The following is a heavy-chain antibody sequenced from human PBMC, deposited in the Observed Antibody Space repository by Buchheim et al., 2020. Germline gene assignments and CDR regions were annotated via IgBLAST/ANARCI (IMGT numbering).Heavy chain of an antibody. Sequence: QLQLQESGPGLVKPSETLSLSCTVSGGSVSSGSYYWAWIRQPPGQELEWIGSVYYNGATFYNPSLKSRVTISIDTSKNQFSLKLSSVTAADTAVYYCARYCSSASCYTETFDYWGQGTL. CDR1: GGSVSSGSYY. CDR2: VYYNGAT. J-gene: IGHJ4*02. D-gene: IGHD2-2*01. CDR3: ARYCSSASCYTETFDY. V-gene: IGHV4-39*01.